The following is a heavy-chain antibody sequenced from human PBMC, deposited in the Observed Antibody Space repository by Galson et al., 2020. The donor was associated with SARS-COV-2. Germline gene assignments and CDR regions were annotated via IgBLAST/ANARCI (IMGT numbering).Heavy chain of an antibody. CDR1: GGSFSDYY. CDR3: ARGTRDITMRVVVMTSVSCYVDH. CDR2: ITHSGST. Sequence: SQASETLSLTCAVYGGSFSDYYWSWIRQSPGRGLEWIGEITHSGSTSYNPSLKSRVTISVDTSKNQFSLKMRSVTAADTAVYYCARGTRDITMRVVVMTSVSCYVDHWGQGTLVTVSS. J-gene: IGHJ4*03. D-gene: IGHD3-22*01. V-gene: IGHV4-34*01.